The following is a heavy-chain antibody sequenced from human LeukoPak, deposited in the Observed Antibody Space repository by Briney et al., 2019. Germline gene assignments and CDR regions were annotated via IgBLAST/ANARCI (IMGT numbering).Heavy chain of an antibody. CDR3: ARLYGELYYYYYMDV. J-gene: IGHJ6*03. D-gene: IGHD1-26*01. CDR1: GYSFTSYW. Sequence: GESLKISCKGSGYSFTSYWIGWVRQMPGKGLEWMGIIYPGDSDTRYSPSFQGQVTISADKSISTAYLQWSSPKASDTAMYYCARLYGELYYYYYMDVWGKGTTVTVSS. CDR2: IYPGDSDT. V-gene: IGHV5-51*01.